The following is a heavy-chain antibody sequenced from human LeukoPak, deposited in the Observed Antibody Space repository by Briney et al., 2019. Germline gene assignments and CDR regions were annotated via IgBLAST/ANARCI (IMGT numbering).Heavy chain of an antibody. Sequence: SETLSLTCTVSGGSISSSNYYWVWIRQPPGKGLKWIGSIYYSGATYYNPSLESRVTMSVDTSKNQFSLKLSSVTAADTAVYHCARQNFVVVTAIRIFDYWGQGTLVTVSS. CDR1: GGSISSSNYY. CDR3: ARQNFVVVTAIRIFDY. CDR2: IYYSGAT. J-gene: IGHJ4*02. D-gene: IGHD2-21*02. V-gene: IGHV4-39*01.